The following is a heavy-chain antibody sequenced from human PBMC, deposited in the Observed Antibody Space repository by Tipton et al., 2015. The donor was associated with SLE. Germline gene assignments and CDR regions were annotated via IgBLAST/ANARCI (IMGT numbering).Heavy chain of an antibody. J-gene: IGHJ4*02. CDR1: GFTFSSYW. CDR3: ARDNGVNYYFDS. CDR2: ISHDGLIT. Sequence: SLRLSCAASGFTFSSYWMHWVRQAPGKGLVWVSRISHDGLITSYADSVKGRFTISRDNAKNTLYLQMDSLRPEDTAVYYCARDNGVNYYFDSWGLGALVTVS. D-gene: IGHD2-8*01. V-gene: IGHV3-74*01.